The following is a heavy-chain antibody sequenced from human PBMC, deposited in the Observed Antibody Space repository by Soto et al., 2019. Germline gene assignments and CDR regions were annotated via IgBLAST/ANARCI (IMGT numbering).Heavy chain of an antibody. CDR1: GFTFNTYA. Sequence: GGSLRLSCAASGFTFNTYAMSWVRQAPGKGLEWVSHIGGARSTAIYYADSVKGRFTISRDNAENSLFLQLNSLRDEDTAVYYCARDFGYDDVWGQGTTVTVSS. J-gene: IGHJ6*02. D-gene: IGHD3-22*01. CDR3: ARDFGYDDV. V-gene: IGHV3-48*02. CDR2: IGGARSTAI.